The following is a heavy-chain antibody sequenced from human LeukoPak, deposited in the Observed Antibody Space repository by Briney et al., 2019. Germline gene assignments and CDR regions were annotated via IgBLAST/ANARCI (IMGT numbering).Heavy chain of an antibody. J-gene: IGHJ5*02. CDR1: GGSISSSSYY. CDR3: AREPGHYYYDFWSGLGLNWFDP. V-gene: IGHV4-39*07. D-gene: IGHD3-3*01. Sequence: SETLSLTCTVSGGSISSSSYYWGWIRQPPGKGLEWIGSIYYSGSTYYNPSLKSRVTISVDTSKNQFSLKLSSVTAADTAVYYCAREPGHYYYDFWSGLGLNWFDPWGQGTLVTVSS. CDR2: IYYSGST.